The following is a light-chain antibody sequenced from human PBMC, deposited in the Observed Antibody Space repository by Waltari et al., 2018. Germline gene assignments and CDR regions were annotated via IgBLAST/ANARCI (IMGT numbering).Light chain of an antibody. CDR3: QQSYSPPYT. V-gene: IGKV1-39*01. CDR2: AVS. Sequence: DIQMTQSPSSLSASVGDRVTMTCRASQFINKYLNWYQQKPGKAPKFLIYAVSSLQSGVPSRFRGSGSGTNFTLTISSLQPEDFAIYSCQQSYSPPYTFGQGTKLEVK. J-gene: IGKJ2*01. CDR1: QFINKY.